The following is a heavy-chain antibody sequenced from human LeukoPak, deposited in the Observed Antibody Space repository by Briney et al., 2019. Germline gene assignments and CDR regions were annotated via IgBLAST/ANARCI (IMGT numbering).Heavy chain of an antibody. J-gene: IGHJ4*02. CDR1: GVSITSNY. D-gene: IGHD5-18*01. CDR3: ARSSGHSYGDFDY. Sequence: SETLSLTCSVSGVSITSNYWSWIRQPPGKGLEWIGYTHHSGSTSYNPSLKSRITMSLDTSNNQFSLKLSSVTAADTAVYYCARSSGHSYGDFDYWGQGTLATVSS. V-gene: IGHV4-59*01. CDR2: THHSGST.